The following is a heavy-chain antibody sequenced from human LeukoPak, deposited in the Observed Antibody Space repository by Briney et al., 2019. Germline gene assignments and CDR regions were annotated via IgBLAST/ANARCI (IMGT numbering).Heavy chain of an antibody. Sequence: SETLSLTCTVSGGSISSSSYYWGWIRQPPGKGLEWIGSIYYSGSTYYNPSLKSRVTISVDTSKNQFSLKLSSVTAADTAVYYCARDTGWELRFDPWGQGTLVTVSS. D-gene: IGHD1-26*01. CDR3: ARDTGWELRFDP. CDR2: IYYSGST. CDR1: GGSISSSSYY. J-gene: IGHJ5*02. V-gene: IGHV4-39*07.